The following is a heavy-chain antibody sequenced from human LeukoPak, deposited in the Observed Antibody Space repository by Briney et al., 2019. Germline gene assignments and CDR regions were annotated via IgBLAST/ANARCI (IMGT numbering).Heavy chain of an antibody. CDR2: INHSGST. Sequence: KSSETLSLTCAVYGGSFSGYYWSWIRQPPGKGLEWIGEINHSGSTNYNPSLKSRVTISVDTSKNQFSLKLSSVTAADTAVYYCASRIVGATPALNWFDPWGQGTLVTVSS. D-gene: IGHD1-26*01. CDR1: GGSFSGYY. CDR3: ASRIVGATPALNWFDP. J-gene: IGHJ5*02. V-gene: IGHV4-34*01.